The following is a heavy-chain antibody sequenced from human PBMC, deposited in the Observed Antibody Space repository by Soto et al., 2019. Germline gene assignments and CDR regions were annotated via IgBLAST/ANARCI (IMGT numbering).Heavy chain of an antibody. D-gene: IGHD6-13*01. V-gene: IGHV5-51*01. Sequence: GESLKISCKGSGYSFTSYWIGWVRQMPGKGLEWMGIIYPGDSDTRYSPPFQGQVTISADKSISTAYLQWSSLKASDTAMYYCARRIAAAGNDYYYYGMDVWGQGTTVTVS. CDR2: IYPGDSDT. J-gene: IGHJ6*02. CDR1: GYSFTSYW. CDR3: ARRIAAAGNDYYYYGMDV.